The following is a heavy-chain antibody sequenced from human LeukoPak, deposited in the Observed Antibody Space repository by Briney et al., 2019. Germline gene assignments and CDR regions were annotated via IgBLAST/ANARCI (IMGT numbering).Heavy chain of an antibody. D-gene: IGHD4-17*01. Sequence: PGGSLRLSCAASAFTFSTYNMNWVRQAPGKGLEWVSSISSSSSYIYYADSVKGRFTIPRDNAKNTLYLQMNSLRAEDTAVYYCVRDDYGDYNIDFWGQGTLVTVSS. CDR3: VRDDYGDYNIDF. V-gene: IGHV3-21*01. J-gene: IGHJ4*02. CDR2: ISSSSSYI. CDR1: AFTFSTYN.